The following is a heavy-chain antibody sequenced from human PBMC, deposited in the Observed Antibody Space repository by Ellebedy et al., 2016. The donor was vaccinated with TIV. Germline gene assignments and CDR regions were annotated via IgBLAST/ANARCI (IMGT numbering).Heavy chain of an antibody. V-gene: IGHV3-53*01. CDR1: GFNVSGHS. Sequence: GESLKISCAVSGFNVSGHSMTWVRQAPGRGLEWVSLIYSAGITYYADSVKGRFTISRDSSKNPVYLQMNSLRAEDTAVYYCARDLRMYYCDYWGQGTLVTVSS. CDR3: ARDLRMYYCDY. CDR2: IYSAGIT. J-gene: IGHJ4*02.